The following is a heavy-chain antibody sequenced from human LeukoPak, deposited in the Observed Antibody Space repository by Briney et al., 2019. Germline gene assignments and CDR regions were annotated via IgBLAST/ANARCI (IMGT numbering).Heavy chain of an antibody. V-gene: IGHV3-21*04. CDR2: IGTTSTYI. J-gene: IGHJ4*02. CDR1: GFSFSSYN. D-gene: IGHD5-24*01. Sequence: SGGSLRLSCAASGFSFSSYNMKWVRQAPGKGLEWVSFIGTTSTYIYYADSVKGRFTVSRDNSKNLLYLQMDRLRVEDTAVYYGAKDGRGGGDNWEYYFDYWGQGTLVTVSS. CDR3: AKDGRGGGDNWEYYFDY.